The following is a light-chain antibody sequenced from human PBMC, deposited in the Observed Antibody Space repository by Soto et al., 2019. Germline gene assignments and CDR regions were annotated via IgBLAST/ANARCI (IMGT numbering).Light chain of an antibody. CDR2: DAS. J-gene: IGKJ1*01. Sequence: DIQMTQSPSTLSASVGDRVTITCRASQSISSWLAWYQQKPGKAPKLLIYDASSLESGVPSRFSGSGSGTEFTLTISSLQPDDFATYYCQQYTSYWTLGQGTKVEIK. CDR1: QSISSW. CDR3: QQYTSYWT. V-gene: IGKV1-5*01.